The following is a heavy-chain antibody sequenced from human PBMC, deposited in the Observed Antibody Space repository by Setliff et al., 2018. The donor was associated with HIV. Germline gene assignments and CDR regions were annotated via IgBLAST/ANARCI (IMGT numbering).Heavy chain of an antibody. CDR1: GGSISSGSYY. V-gene: IGHV4-61*02. J-gene: IGHJ4*02. CDR2: IFSSGST. CDR3: ARDPVVTMMVGPKFYFDY. Sequence: SETLSLTCTVSGGSISSGSYYWSWIRQPAGKGLEWIGRIFSSGSTNYNPSLKSRVTMSVDTSKNQFSLRLSSVTAADTAVYYCARDPVVTMMVGPKFYFDYWGQGILVTVSS. D-gene: IGHD3-22*01.